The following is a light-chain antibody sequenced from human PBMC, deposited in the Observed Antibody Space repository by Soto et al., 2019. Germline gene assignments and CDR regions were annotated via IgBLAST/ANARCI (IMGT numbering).Light chain of an antibody. J-gene: IGKJ4*01. CDR3: QQLSRYPLT. V-gene: IGKV1-9*01. CDR2: SAS. CDR1: QALSNY. Sequence: DIQLTQSPSFLSASVGGRVTITCRASQALSNYLAWYQQKPGKAPELLIYSASTLHSGVPSRFSGSGSETDFTLTINTLQPEDFATYYCQQLSRYPLTFGGGTKVDIK.